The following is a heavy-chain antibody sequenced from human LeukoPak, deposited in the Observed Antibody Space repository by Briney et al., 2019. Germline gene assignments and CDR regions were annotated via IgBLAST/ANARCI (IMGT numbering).Heavy chain of an antibody. J-gene: IGHJ6*03. V-gene: IGHV4-4*07. CDR3: ARGGPLRAGTRYYYYYMDV. D-gene: IGHD6-19*01. Sequence: SETLSLTCIVSGGSISSYYWSWIRQPAGKGLEWIGRIYTSGSTNYNPSLKSRVTMSVDTSKNQFSLKLSSVTAADTAVYYCARGGPLRAGTRYYYYYMDVWGKGTTVTISS. CDR1: GGSISSYY. CDR2: IYTSGST.